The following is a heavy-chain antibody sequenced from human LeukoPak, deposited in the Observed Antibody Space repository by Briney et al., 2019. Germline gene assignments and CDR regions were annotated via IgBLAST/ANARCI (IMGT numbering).Heavy chain of an antibody. J-gene: IGHJ5*02. CDR3: TRGPFLNGNAYNWFDP. D-gene: IGHD1-20*01. CDR2: VNCDNENT. CDR1: GYTFTSFD. V-gene: IGHV1-8*03. Sequence: GASVNVSCKTSGYTFTSFDINWVRHTTGHGPEWMGWVNCDNENTRYARKFQGRVAITRDTSTSTVYLELNNLSSDDTAMYYCTRGPFLNGNAYNWFDPWGQGTLVTVSS.